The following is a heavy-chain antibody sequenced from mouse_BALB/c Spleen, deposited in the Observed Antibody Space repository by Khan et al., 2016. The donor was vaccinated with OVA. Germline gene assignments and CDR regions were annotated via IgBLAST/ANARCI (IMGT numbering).Heavy chain of an antibody. V-gene: IGHV1S137*01. CDR2: ISTYYGDV. D-gene: IGHD1-3*01. J-gene: IGHJ3*01. CDR1: GYTFTDFT. Sequence: QVQLKQSGAELVRPGVSVKISCKGSGYTFTDFTIHWVKQSHALSLEWIGVISTYYGDVTYNQKFKGKATMTVDKSSSTTYMELARLTSEDSAIYSCRRGAGGSGFAYWGQGTLVTVSA. CDR3: RRGAGGSGFAY.